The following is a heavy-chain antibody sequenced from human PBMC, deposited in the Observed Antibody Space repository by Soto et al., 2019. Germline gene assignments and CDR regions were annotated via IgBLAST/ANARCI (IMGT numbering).Heavy chain of an antibody. J-gene: IGHJ6*02. Sequence: PSETLSLTCTVSGGSFNPNYWSWIRQPPGKGLEWVGYIYYGGTTSYNPSLKSRVTISLETSKNQFSLKLSSVTAADTAVFYCARLLGTFYYTSGSYYYGLDVWGQGTTVTV. V-gene: IGHV4-59*08. D-gene: IGHD3-10*01. CDR1: GGSFNPNY. CDR2: IYYGGTT. CDR3: ARLLGTFYYTSGSYYYGLDV.